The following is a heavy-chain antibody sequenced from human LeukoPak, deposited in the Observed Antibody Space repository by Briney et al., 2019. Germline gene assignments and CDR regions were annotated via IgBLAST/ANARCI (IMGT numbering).Heavy chain of an antibody. CDR1: GYTFTSYD. Sequence: GASVKVSCKASGYTFTSYDINWVRQATGQGLEWMGWMNPNSGNRGYAQKFQGRVTMTRDTTISTAYMELSGLRYEDTAVYYCARVYRDIDYWGQGTLVTVSS. J-gene: IGHJ4*02. CDR2: MNPNSGNR. CDR3: ARVYRDIDY. D-gene: IGHD1-26*01. V-gene: IGHV1-8*01.